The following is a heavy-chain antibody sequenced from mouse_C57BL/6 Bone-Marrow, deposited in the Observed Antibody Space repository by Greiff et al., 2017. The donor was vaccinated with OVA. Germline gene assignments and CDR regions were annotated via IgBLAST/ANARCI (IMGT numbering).Heavy chain of an antibody. CDR3: AKDYYGSRAWYFDV. CDR2: IYPGDGDT. CDR1: GYAFSSYW. J-gene: IGHJ1*03. Sequence: VKLMESGAELVKPGASVKISCKASGYAFSSYWMNWVKQRPGKGLEWIGQIYPGDGDTNYNGKFKGKATLTADKSSSTAYMQLSSLTSEDSAVYFCAKDYYGSRAWYFDVWGTGTTVTVSS. D-gene: IGHD1-1*01. V-gene: IGHV1-80*01.